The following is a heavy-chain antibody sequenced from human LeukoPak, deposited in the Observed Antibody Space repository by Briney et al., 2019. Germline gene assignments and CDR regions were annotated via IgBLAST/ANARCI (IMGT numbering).Heavy chain of an antibody. CDR3: ARRGSSWYYFDY. V-gene: IGHV4-59*08. CDR2: IYYSGST. J-gene: IGHJ4*02. CDR1: GGSISSYY. D-gene: IGHD6-13*01. Sequence: PSETLSLTCTVSGGSISSYYWSWIRQPPGKGLEWIGYIYYSGSTNYNPSLKSRVTISVDTSKNQFSLKLSSVTAADSAVYYCARRGSSWYYFDYWGQGTLVTVSS.